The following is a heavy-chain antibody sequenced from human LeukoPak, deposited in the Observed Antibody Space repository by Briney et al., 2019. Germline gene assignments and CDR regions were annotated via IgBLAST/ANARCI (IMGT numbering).Heavy chain of an antibody. V-gene: IGHV4-39*01. CDR1: GGSISSSSAY. CDR2: IYYSKNT. J-gene: IGHJ4*02. D-gene: IGHD5-18*01. Sequence: SETLSLTCTVSGGSISSSSAYWGWIRQPPGKGLEWIGSIYYSKNTYYNPSLKSRVTISADTSKNQFFLTLGSVSATDTAVYYCVSPRGFSYGYFDYWGQGTLVTVSS. CDR3: VSPRGFSYGYFDY.